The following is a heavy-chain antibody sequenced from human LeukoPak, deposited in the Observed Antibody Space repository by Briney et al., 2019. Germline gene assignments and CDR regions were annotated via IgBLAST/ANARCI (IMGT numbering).Heavy chain of an antibody. D-gene: IGHD3-9*01. CDR1: GYSISSGYY. V-gene: IGHV4-38-2*01. CDR3: ARGGLEYDILTGYYMSLVY. J-gene: IGHJ4*02. Sequence: SETLSLTCAVSGYSISSGYYWGRIRQPPGKGLEWIGSIYHSGSTYYNPSLKSRVTISVDTSKSQFSLKLSSVTAADTAVYYCARGGLEYDILTGYYMSLVYWGQGTLVTVSS. CDR2: IYHSGST.